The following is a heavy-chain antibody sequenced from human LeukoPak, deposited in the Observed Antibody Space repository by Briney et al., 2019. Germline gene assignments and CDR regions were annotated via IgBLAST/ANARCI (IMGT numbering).Heavy chain of an antibody. CDR1: GYRFDNNW. V-gene: IGHV5-51*01. D-gene: IGHD3-22*01. J-gene: IGHJ4*02. Sequence: GESLKISCKGSGYRFDNNWIAWVRQMPGKGLEWMGIIYPGDSDTRYSPSFQGQVTISVDKSISTAYLQWSSLKASDTAMYFCAKPSYDSNGYYYSDYWGQGTLVTVSS. CDR3: AKPSYDSNGYYYSDY. CDR2: IYPGDSDT.